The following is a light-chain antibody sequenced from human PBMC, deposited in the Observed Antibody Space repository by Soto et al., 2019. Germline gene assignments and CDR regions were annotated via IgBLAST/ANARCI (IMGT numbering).Light chain of an antibody. Sequence: QSALTQPASVSGSPGQSITISCTGTSSDVGAYNYVSWHQHHPGKAPKLMIYDVTNRPSGVSFRFSGSKSGNTASLTISGLQAEDEDDYYCSSYTTNSTPLFGGGTKLTVL. V-gene: IGLV2-14*03. CDR2: DVT. CDR3: SSYTTNSTPL. CDR1: SSDVGAYNY. J-gene: IGLJ2*01.